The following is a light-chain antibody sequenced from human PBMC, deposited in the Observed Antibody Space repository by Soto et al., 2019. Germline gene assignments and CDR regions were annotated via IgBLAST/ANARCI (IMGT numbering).Light chain of an antibody. CDR3: QHYDGSPRT. CDR2: GVF. Sequence: ETVSTQSPGTVSLSPGERATLSCTTSQSVRSNYLAWYQQKPGQAPRLLIYGVFSRAAGIPDRFSGSGSGTDFTLTISGLEPEDSAVYYCQHYDGSPRTFGRGTKLEI. V-gene: IGKV3-20*01. CDR1: QSVRSNY. J-gene: IGKJ2*01.